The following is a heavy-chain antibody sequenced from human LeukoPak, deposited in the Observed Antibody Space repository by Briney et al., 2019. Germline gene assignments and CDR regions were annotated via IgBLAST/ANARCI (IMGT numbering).Heavy chain of an antibody. CDR3: AKGSYGSGSYYHDFDY. V-gene: IGHV3-23*01. CDR2: FSGSGGST. J-gene: IGHJ4*02. D-gene: IGHD3-10*01. CDR1: GFTFSSYV. Sequence: GGSLRLSCAASGFTFSSYVMSWVRQAPGKGLEWVSAFSGSGGSTYYADSVKGRFTISRDNSKNTLYLQMNSLRAEDTAVYYCAKGSYGSGSYYHDFDYWGQGTLVTVSS.